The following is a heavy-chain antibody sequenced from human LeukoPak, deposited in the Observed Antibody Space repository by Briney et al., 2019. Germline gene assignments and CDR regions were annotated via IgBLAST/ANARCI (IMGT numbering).Heavy chain of an antibody. V-gene: IGHV4-34*01. Sequence: PSETLSLTCTVSGGSISSYYWSWIRQPPGKGLEWIGEINHSGSTNYNPSLKSRVTISVDTSKNQFSLKLSSVTAADTAVYYCARRKLTMVRGVPSWFDPWGQGTLVTVSS. CDR3: ARRKLTMVRGVPSWFDP. D-gene: IGHD3-10*01. CDR1: GGSISSYY. CDR2: INHSGST. J-gene: IGHJ5*02.